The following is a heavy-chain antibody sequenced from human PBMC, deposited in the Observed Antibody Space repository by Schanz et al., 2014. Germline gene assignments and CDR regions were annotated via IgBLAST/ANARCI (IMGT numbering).Heavy chain of an antibody. D-gene: IGHD6-13*01. CDR2: IIPILRIA. CDR3: ARNIIATARAYDI. Sequence: QVQLVQSGGEVKTPGASVKVSCKASGGTFINYGFNWVRQAPGQGLEWMGRIIPILRIADYAQRFQDRLTITADTSTTTVHMELSSLRSEDTAVYYCARNIIATARAYDIWGQGTMVTVSS. V-gene: IGHV1-69*04. J-gene: IGHJ3*02. CDR1: GGTFINYG.